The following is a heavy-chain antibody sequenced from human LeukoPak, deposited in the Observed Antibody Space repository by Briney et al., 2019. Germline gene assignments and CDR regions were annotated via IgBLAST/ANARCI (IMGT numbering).Heavy chain of an antibody. Sequence: PGGSLRLSCAASGFTFSSYAMSWVRQAPGKGLEWVSAISGSGGSTYYADSVEGRFTISRDNSKNTLYLQMNSLRAEDTAVYYCAKFSYYDSSGYPIYFDYWGQGTLVTVSS. J-gene: IGHJ4*02. D-gene: IGHD3-22*01. CDR3: AKFSYYDSSGYPIYFDY. CDR1: GFTFSSYA. CDR2: ISGSGGST. V-gene: IGHV3-23*01.